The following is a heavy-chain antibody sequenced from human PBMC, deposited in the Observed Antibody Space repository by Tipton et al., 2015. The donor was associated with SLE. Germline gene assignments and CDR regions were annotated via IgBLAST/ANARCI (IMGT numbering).Heavy chain of an antibody. D-gene: IGHD3-3*01. CDR2: IIPIFGTA. CDR1: GGTFSSYA. J-gene: IGHJ6*02. Sequence: QSGAEVKKPGSSVKVSCKASGGTFSSYAISWVRQAPGQGLEWMGGIIPIFGTANYAQKFQGRVTITTDESTSTAYMEPSSLRSEDAAVYYCARDTIFCSGHYYYGMDVWGQGTTVTVSS. CDR3: ARDTIFCSGHYYYGMDV. V-gene: IGHV1-69*05.